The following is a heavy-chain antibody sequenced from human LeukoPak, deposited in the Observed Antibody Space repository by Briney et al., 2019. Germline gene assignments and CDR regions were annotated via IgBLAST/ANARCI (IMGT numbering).Heavy chain of an antibody. CDR2: ISAYNGNT. CDR1: GYTFTSYG. Sequence: ASVKVSCKASGYTFTSYGISWVRQAPGQGLEWMGWISAYNGNTNYAQKLQGRLTLTTDTSTTTAHMELRSLRSDDTAVYYCARDTITFGGVIVSDYWGQGTLVTVSS. CDR3: ARDTITFGGVIVSDY. J-gene: IGHJ4*02. V-gene: IGHV1-18*01. D-gene: IGHD3-16*02.